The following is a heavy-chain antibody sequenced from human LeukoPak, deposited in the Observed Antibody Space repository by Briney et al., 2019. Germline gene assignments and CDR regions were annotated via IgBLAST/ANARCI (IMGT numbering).Heavy chain of an antibody. Sequence: SETLSLTCTVSGGSISSYYWSWIRQPAGKGLEWIGYIYTTGSTSYNPSLKSRVTISGDTSKNQFSLKLSSVTATDTAVYYCARYQNWGSWYYFDYWGQGTLVTVSS. CDR1: GGSISSYY. D-gene: IGHD7-27*01. J-gene: IGHJ4*02. CDR2: IYTTGST. V-gene: IGHV4-4*08. CDR3: ARYQNWGSWYYFDY.